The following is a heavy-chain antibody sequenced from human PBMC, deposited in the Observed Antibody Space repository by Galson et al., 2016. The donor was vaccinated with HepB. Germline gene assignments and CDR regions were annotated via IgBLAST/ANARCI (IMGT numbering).Heavy chain of an antibody. CDR2: IYYSGRI. CDR1: GVSVSSGSYH. J-gene: IGHJ6*02. Sequence: SETLSLTCTVSGVSVSSGSYHWSWVRRPPGKGLEWIGYIYYSGRINYNPSLTSRVTMSMDTSNNQFSLKLSSVTAADTAVYYCARWATDGLDVWGQGTTVTVSS. V-gene: IGHV4-61*01. CDR3: ARWATDGLDV.